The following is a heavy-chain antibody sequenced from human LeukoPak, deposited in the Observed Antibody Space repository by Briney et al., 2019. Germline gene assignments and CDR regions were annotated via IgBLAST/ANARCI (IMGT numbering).Heavy chain of an antibody. CDR2: INAGNGNT. CDR1: GYTFTSYA. D-gene: IGHD3-22*01. Sequence: GASVKVSCKASGYTFTSYAMHWVRQAPGQRLEWMGWINAGNGNTKYSQKFQGRVTITRDTSASTAYMELGSLRSEDTAVYYCARVNYYDSSGYLGVFDYWGQGTLVTVSS. V-gene: IGHV1-3*01. J-gene: IGHJ4*02. CDR3: ARVNYYDSSGYLGVFDY.